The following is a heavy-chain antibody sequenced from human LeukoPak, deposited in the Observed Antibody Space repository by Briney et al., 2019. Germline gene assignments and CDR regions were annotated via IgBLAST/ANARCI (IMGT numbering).Heavy chain of an antibody. D-gene: IGHD1-26*01. V-gene: IGHV3-30-3*01. CDR2: IAFDGNKK. J-gene: IGHJ4*02. CDR1: GFTFSSYA. Sequence: PGGSLRLSCAASGFTFSSYAMHWVRQAPGKGLEWVAAIAFDGNKKYYADSVKGRFTISRDNSKNTLYLQMNSLRAEDAAVYYCARKSGSQGYFDYWGQGTLVTVSS. CDR3: ARKSGSQGYFDY.